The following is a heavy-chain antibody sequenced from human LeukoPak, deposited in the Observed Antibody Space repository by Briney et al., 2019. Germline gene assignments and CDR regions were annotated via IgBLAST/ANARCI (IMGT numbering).Heavy chain of an antibody. Sequence: GGSLRLSCSASGFTFSSYAMHWVRRAPGKGLECVSAISSNGGSTYYADSVKGRFTISRDNSKNTLYLQMSSLRAEDTAVYYCARGSEVGMDVWGQGTTVTVSS. CDR3: ARGSEVGMDV. CDR2: ISSNGGST. J-gene: IGHJ6*02. CDR1: GFTFSSYA. D-gene: IGHD2-15*01. V-gene: IGHV3-64D*08.